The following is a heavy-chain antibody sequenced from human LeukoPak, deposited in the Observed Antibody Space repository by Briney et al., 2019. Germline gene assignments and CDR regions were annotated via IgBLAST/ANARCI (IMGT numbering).Heavy chain of an antibody. D-gene: IGHD3-22*01. J-gene: IGHJ5*02. Sequence: GGSLRLSCAASGFTFSSYAMHWVRQAPGKGLEWVAVISYDGSNKYYADSVKGRFTISRDNAKNSLYLQMNSLRAEDTAVYYCARDRNPYYHDELDRWGQGSLVTVSS. CDR3: ARDRNPYYHDELDR. CDR2: ISYDGSNK. CDR1: GFTFSSYA. V-gene: IGHV3-30-3*01.